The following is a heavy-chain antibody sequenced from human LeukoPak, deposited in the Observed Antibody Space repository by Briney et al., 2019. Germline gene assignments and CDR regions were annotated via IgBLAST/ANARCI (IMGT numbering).Heavy chain of an antibody. V-gene: IGHV4-30-4*01. CDR3: ARAGLTGTTGDY. CDR2: IYYSGST. Sequence: SETLSLTCTVSGGSISSGDYYWSWIRQPPGKGLEWFGYIYYSGSTYYNPSLKSRVTISVDTSKNQFSLKLSSVTAADTAVYYCARAGLTGTTGDYWGQGTLVTVSS. CDR1: GGSISSGDYY. J-gene: IGHJ4*02. D-gene: IGHD1-7*01.